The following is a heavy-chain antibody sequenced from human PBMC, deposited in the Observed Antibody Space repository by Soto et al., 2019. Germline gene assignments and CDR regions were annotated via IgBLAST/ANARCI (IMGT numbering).Heavy chain of an antibody. J-gene: IGHJ4*02. V-gene: IGHV1-8*01. CDR1: GYIFTSYD. CDR3: ARAVTGSYPLDY. Sequence: ASVKVSCKASGYIFTSYDINWVRQATGQGLEWMGWVNPNSGNTGYAQKFQGRVTMTRDTSISTAYMELSGLGSEDTALYFRARAVTGSYPLDYWGQGALVTVSS. D-gene: IGHD1-26*01. CDR2: VNPNSGNT.